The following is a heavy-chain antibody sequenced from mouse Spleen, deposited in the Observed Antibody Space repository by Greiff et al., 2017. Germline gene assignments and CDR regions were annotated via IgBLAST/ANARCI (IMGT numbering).Heavy chain of an antibody. CDR2: IYPRDGST. CDR3: ARYREEYGNSWFAY. J-gene: IGHJ3*01. D-gene: IGHD2-10*02. Sequence: QVQLQQSGPELVKPGASVKLSCKASGYTFTSYDINWVKQRPGQGLEWIGWIYPRDGSTKYNEKFKGKATLTVDTSSSTAYMELHSLTSEDSAVYFCARYREEYGNSWFAYWGQGTLVTVSA. CDR1: GYTFTSYD. V-gene: IGHV1-85*01.